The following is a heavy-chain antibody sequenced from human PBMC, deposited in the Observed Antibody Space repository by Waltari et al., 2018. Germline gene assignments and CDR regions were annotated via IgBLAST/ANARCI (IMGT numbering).Heavy chain of an antibody. CDR1: GGSFSGYY. V-gene: IGHV4-34*01. D-gene: IGHD6-13*01. CDR3: ARGPWSSSWYEAKGRWFDP. Sequence: QVQLQQWGAGLLKPSETLSLTCAVYGGSFSGYYWSWIRQPPGKGLEWIGEINHSGSTNYNPSRKSRVTISVDTSKNQFSLKLSSVTAADTAVYYCARGPWSSSWYEAKGRWFDPWGQGTLVTVSS. CDR2: INHSGST. J-gene: IGHJ5*02.